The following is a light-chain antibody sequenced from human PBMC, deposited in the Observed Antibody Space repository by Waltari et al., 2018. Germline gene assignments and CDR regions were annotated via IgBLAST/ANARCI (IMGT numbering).Light chain of an antibody. Sequence: DIVFTQSPGTLSVSPGARPTLSCRASQSVRRTLAWYQQKPGQAPRLLIYDASTRATGVPDRFSGSGFGTDFSLTISKLEPEDFAVYYCQKYGTLPATFGQGTKVEIK. V-gene: IGKV3-20*01. J-gene: IGKJ1*01. CDR1: QSVRRT. CDR2: DAS. CDR3: QKYGTLPAT.